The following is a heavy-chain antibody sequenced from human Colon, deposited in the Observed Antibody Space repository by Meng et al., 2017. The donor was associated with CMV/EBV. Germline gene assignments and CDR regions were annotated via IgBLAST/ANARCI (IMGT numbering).Heavy chain of an antibody. CDR1: SVCNDSW. V-gene: IGHV4-4*01. D-gene: IGHD6-19*01. CDR2: VSQDGRP. Sequence: SVCNDSWCPWVRPAPGNRLERIGPVSQDGRPNSNPSLKSLLSMSVDKSKNQFSLNLRSVTAADTASYFCASSSGWWRIDYWGHGTLVTVSS. J-gene: IGHJ4*01. CDR3: ASSSGWWRIDY.